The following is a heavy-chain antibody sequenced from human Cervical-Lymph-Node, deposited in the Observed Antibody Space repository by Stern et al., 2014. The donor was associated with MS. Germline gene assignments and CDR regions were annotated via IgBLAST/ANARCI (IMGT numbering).Heavy chain of an antibody. V-gene: IGHV1-3*01. J-gene: IGHJ6*02. CDR3: ARDGVLLWFGEAYGMDV. Sequence: QVQLGQSGAEVKKPGASVKVSCKASGYTFTSYAMHWVRQAPGQRLEWMGWINAGNGNTKYSQKFQGRVTITRDTSASTAYMELSSLRSEDTAVYYCARDGVLLWFGEAYGMDVWGQGTTVTVSS. D-gene: IGHD3-10*01. CDR1: GYTFTSYA. CDR2: INAGNGNT.